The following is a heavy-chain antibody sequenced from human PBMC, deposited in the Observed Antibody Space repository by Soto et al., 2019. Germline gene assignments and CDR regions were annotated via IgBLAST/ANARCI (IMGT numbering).Heavy chain of an antibody. CDR1: GASISGFY. V-gene: IGHV4-4*07. CDR2: IYATGTT. CDR3: LRDGTNTLRDWFDP. J-gene: IGHJ5*02. D-gene: IGHD1-1*01. Sequence: QVQLQESGPGLVKPSETLSLTCTVSGASISGFYWSWLRKSAGKGLEWNGRIYATGTTAYIPSLQSRVMMSVDTTKKQTSLKLRSVTAADTAVYYCLRDGTNTLRDWFDPWGQGISVTVSS.